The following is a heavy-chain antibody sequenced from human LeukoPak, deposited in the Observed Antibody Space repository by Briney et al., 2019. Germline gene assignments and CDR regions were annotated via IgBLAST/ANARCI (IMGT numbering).Heavy chain of an antibody. V-gene: IGHV4-59*01. CDR1: GGSISSYY. CDR3: ARGNDSSGYYRYYYYYYMDV. D-gene: IGHD3-22*01. Sequence: SETLSLTCTVSGGSISSYYWSWIRQPPGKGLEWIGYIYYSGSTNYNPSLKSRVTISVDTSKNQFSLKLSSVTAADTAVYYCARGNDSSGYYRYYYYYYMDVWGKGTTVTISS. J-gene: IGHJ6*03. CDR2: IYYSGST.